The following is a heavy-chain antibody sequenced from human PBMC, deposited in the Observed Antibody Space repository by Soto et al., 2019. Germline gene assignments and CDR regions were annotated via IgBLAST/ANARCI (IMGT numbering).Heavy chain of an antibody. Sequence: EVQLVESGGGLVKPGASLRLSCAASGFTFSNYNINWVRQAPGKGLEWVSSIRSRSIDMYYADSVKSRFTISRDDAKNSLSLQMNGLRAENTAVYFCVRESYPAKAFDIWGQGTMVTVSS. D-gene: IGHD2-2*01. CDR1: GFTFSNYN. V-gene: IGHV3-21*01. CDR2: IRSRSIDM. J-gene: IGHJ3*02. CDR3: VRESYPAKAFDI.